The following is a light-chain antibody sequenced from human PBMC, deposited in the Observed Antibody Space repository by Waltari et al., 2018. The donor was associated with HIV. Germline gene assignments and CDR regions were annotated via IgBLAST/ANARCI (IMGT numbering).Light chain of an antibody. Sequence: QFVLTQPPSVSGAPGQRVTLSCTGTSSNIGAGFDVHWYQQLPGTAPKLLGYGNNNRPSGVPDRFSGSKSGTSASLAITGLQPEDEADYYCQSYDTSLSGSGVVFGGGTKLTVL. CDR3: QSYDTSLSGSGVV. V-gene: IGLV1-40*01. CDR2: GNN. J-gene: IGLJ2*01. CDR1: SSNIGAGFD.